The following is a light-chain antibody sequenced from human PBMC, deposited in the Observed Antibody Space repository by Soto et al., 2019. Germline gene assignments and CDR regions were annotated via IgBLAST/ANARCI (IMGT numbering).Light chain of an antibody. J-gene: IGKJ1*01. V-gene: IGKV1-5*03. CDR3: QQYNNYFT. CDR2: KAT. CDR1: QSVQTW. Sequence: IQRTPSPSTLSSSVGDRVTITCRASQSVQTWLAWFQQKPGKAPKLLIYKATTLETGVPSRFSGSGSETEFTLTISSLQPDDLGTYYCQQYNNYFTFGQGAKVDIK.